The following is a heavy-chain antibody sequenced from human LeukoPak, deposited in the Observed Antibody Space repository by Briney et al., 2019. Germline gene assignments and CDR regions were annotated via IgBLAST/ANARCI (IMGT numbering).Heavy chain of an antibody. D-gene: IGHD2-15*01. CDR1: GGSFSGYY. V-gene: IGHV4-34*01. Sequence: PSETLSLTCAVYGGSFSGYYWSWIRQPPGKGLEWIGEINHSGSTNYNPSLKSRVTISVDTSKNQFSLKLSSVTAADTAVYYCVYDGEGYCSGGSCYLPYYGMDVWGQGTTVTVSS. J-gene: IGHJ6*02. CDR3: VYDGEGYCSGGSCYLPYYGMDV. CDR2: INHSGST.